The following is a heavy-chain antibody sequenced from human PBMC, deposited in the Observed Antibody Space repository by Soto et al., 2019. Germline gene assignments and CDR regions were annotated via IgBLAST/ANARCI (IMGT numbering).Heavy chain of an antibody. J-gene: IGHJ4*02. D-gene: IGHD5-18*01. CDR3: ARDGGYSYGFDY. CDR2: INTGNGNT. Sequence: ASVKVSCKASGYTFTSYAMHWVRQAPGQRLEWMGWINTGNGNTKYSQKFQGRVTITRDTSASTAYMELSSLTSEDTAVYYCARDGGYSYGFDYWGQGTLVTVSS. V-gene: IGHV1-3*04. CDR1: GYTFTSYA.